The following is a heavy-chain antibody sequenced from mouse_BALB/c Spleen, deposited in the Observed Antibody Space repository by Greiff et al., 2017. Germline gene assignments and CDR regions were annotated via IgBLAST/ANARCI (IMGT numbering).Heavy chain of an antibody. CDR2: ISSGSSTI. D-gene: IGHD2-4*01. Sequence: DVKLVESGGGLVQPGGSRKLSCAASGFTFSSFGMHWVRQAPEKGLEWVAYISSGSSTIYYADTVKGRFTISRDNPKNTLFLQMTSLRSEDTAMYYCAREGIKAWFAYWGQGTLVTVSA. CDR1: GFTFSSFG. CDR3: AREGIKAWFAY. V-gene: IGHV5-17*02. J-gene: IGHJ3*01.